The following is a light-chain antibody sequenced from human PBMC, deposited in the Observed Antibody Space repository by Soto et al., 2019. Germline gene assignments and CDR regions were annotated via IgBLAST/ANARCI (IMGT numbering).Light chain of an antibody. Sequence: EIVLTQSPGTLSLPPGERATLSCRASQSVSSSYLAWYQQKPGQAPRLLIYGASSRATGIPDRFTGSGSGTDFTLTISRLEPEDVAVYYCQQDGTAPQVTFGQGTKMEIK. CDR2: GAS. J-gene: IGKJ2*01. CDR3: QQDGTAPQVT. CDR1: QSVSSSY. V-gene: IGKV3-20*01.